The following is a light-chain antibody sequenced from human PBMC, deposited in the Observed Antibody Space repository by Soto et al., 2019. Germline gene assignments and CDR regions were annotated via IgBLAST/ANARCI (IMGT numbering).Light chain of an antibody. CDR3: QQCDNYPLT. J-gene: IGKJ4*01. V-gene: IGKV1-5*03. Sequence: DIQMTQSPSTVSASVGDTVTITCRASQSIGTWLAWYQQKPGKAPKVLIYKASTLESGVSPRFRGSGSVTEFTLTISDLQPEDFATYYCQQCDNYPLTFGGGTKVEIK. CDR1: QSIGTW. CDR2: KAS.